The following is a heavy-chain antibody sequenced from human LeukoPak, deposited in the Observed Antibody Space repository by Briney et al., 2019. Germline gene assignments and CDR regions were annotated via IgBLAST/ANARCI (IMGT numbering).Heavy chain of an antibody. V-gene: IGHV3-66*02. D-gene: IGHD5-24*01. Sequence: GGSLRLSCAASGFTVSSNYMSWVRQAPGRGLEWVSVIYSGGSTYYADSVKGRFTISRDNSKNTLYLQMNSLRAEDTAVYYCARDDTISGYYYYYMDVWVKGTTVTVSS. CDR3: ARDDTISGYYYYYMDV. CDR2: IYSGGST. J-gene: IGHJ6*03. CDR1: GFTVSSNY.